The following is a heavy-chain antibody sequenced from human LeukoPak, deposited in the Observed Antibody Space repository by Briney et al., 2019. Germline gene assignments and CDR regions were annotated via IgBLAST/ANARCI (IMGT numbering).Heavy chain of an antibody. J-gene: IGHJ5*02. CDR3: ARPYYYDSRIDP. CDR2: MYHSGST. D-gene: IGHD3-22*01. Sequence: PSQTLSLTCTVSGVSISSGDYYWSWIRQPPGKGLEWIAYMYHSGSTYYNPSLKSRVTMPADTSKNQLSLKLSSVTAADTAVYYCARPYYYDSRIDPWGQGILVTVSS. CDR1: GVSISSGDYY. V-gene: IGHV4-30-4*01.